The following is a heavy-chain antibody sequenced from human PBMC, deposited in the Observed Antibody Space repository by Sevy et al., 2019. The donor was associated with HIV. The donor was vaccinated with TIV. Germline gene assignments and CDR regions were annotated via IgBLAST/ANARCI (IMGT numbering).Heavy chain of an antibody. J-gene: IGHJ4*02. CDR2: IRYDGSNK. CDR1: AFTFSSYG. CDR3: AKEGLGDQDYFDY. V-gene: IGHV3-30*02. D-gene: IGHD3-10*01. Sequence: GGSLRLSCAASAFTFSSYGMHWVRQAPGKGLEWVAFIRYDGSNKYYADSVKGRFTISRDNSKNTLYLQMNSLRAEDTAVYYCAKEGLGDQDYFDYWGQGTLVTVSS.